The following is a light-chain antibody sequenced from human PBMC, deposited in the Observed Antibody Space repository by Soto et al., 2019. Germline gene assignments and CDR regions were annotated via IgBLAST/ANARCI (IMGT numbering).Light chain of an antibody. V-gene: IGLV2-14*01. Sequence: QSVLTQPASVSGSHGQSITISCTGTSSDVGGYNYVSWYQQHPGKAPKLMIYDVSNRPSGVSNRFSGSKSGNTASLPISGLQAEDEADYYCSSYTSSSSVVFGGGTKLTVL. CDR2: DVS. CDR1: SSDVGGYNY. CDR3: SSYTSSSSVV. J-gene: IGLJ2*01.